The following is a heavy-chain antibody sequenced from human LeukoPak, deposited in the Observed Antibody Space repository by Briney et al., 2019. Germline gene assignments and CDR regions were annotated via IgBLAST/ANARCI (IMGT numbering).Heavy chain of an antibody. CDR3: ASGTIVGARGADN. CDR2: ISGSSYHI. D-gene: IGHD1-26*01. J-gene: IGHJ4*02. Sequence: GGSLRLSCAASGFTFSTCSMRWVRQAPGKALEWVSSISGSSYHIYYADSVKGRFTISRDNANNLLYLQMNSLRAEDTAVYYCASGTIVGARGADNWGQGTLVTVSS. V-gene: IGHV3-21*01. CDR1: GFTFSTCS.